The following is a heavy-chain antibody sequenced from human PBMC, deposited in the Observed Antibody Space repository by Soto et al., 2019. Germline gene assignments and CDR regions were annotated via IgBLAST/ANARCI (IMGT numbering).Heavy chain of an antibody. Sequence: ASVKVSCKTSGYTFTSYVVDWVRQAPGQGLEWMGWINSGNGNTKYSEKFQGRVTITRDTSASTAYMELNSLTSEDTAVYYCARGLTIFGVVIGYWGQGTLVTVSS. J-gene: IGHJ4*02. V-gene: IGHV1-3*01. D-gene: IGHD3-3*01. CDR1: GYTFTSYV. CDR2: INSGNGNT. CDR3: ARGLTIFGVVIGY.